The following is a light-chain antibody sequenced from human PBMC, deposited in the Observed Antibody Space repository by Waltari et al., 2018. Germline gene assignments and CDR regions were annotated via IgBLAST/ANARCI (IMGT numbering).Light chain of an antibody. CDR1: QIISSW. CDR2: DAS. J-gene: IGKJ1*01. CDR3: QQYNSYSPWT. Sequence: DIQMTQSPSTLSASVGDRVTITCRASQIISSWLAWYQQKPGKAPKLLIYDASSLESGVPSRFSGSGSGTEFPLTISSLQPDDVATYYCQQYNSYSPWTFGQGTKVEIK. V-gene: IGKV1-5*01.